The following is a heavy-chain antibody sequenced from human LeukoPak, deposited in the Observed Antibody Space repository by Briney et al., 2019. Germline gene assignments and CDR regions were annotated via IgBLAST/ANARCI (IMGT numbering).Heavy chain of an antibody. Sequence: GSLRLSCAASGFTFSSYWMSWVRQAPGKGLEWVANIKQDGSEKYYVDSVKGRFTISRDNAKNSLYLQMNSLRAEDTAVYYCARHYCGGDCYFDYWGQGTLVTVSS. V-gene: IGHV3-7*03. CDR2: IKQDGSEK. CDR3: ARHYCGGDCYFDY. CDR1: GFTFSSYW. D-gene: IGHD2-21*02. J-gene: IGHJ4*02.